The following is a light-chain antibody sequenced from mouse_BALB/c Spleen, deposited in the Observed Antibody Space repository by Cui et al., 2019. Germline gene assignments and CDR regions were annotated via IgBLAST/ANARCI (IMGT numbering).Light chain of an antibody. J-gene: IGKJ1*01. Sequence: DTVLSQSPASLAVSHVQRTTISCRASESVDNYGNSYMHWYQQKPGQPPKLLIYRASNLESGIPARFSGSGSRTDFTLTINTVEADDVATYYCQQSNEDPWTFGGGTKLEIK. CDR3: QQSNEDPWT. V-gene: IGKV3-5*01. CDR1: ESVDNYGNSY. CDR2: RAS.